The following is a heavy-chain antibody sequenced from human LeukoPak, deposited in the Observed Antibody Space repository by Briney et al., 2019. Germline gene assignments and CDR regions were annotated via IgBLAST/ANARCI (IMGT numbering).Heavy chain of an antibody. J-gene: IGHJ6*03. CDR3: ARGEVGATRPPYYYYYMDV. CDR2: IIPIFGTA. V-gene: IGHV1-69*13. Sequence: SVKVSCKASGGTFSSYAISWVRQAPGQGLEWMGGIIPIFGTANYAQKFQGRVTITADESTSTAYMELSSLRSEDTAVYYCARGEVGATRPPYYYYYMDVWGKGTTVTVSS. CDR1: GGTFSSYA. D-gene: IGHD1-26*01.